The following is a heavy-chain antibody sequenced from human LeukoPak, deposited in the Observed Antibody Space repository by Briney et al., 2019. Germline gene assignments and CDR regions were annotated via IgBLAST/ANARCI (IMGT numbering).Heavy chain of an antibody. J-gene: IGHJ4*02. CDR1: GGSFSGYY. V-gene: IGHV4-34*01. Sequence: PSETLSLTCAVYGGSFSGYYWSWIRQPPGKGLEWIGEINHSGSTNYNPSLKSRVTISVDTSKNQFSLKLCSVTAADTAVYYCARSGRIVGATRPFVYWGQGTLVTVSS. D-gene: IGHD1-26*01. CDR2: INHSGST. CDR3: ARSGRIVGATRPFVY.